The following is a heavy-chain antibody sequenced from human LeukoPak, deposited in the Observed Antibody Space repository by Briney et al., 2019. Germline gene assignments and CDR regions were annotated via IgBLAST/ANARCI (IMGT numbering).Heavy chain of an antibody. D-gene: IGHD3-10*01. J-gene: IGHJ3*01. CDR1: GITVSSNY. CDR2: IYSGGST. Sequence: PGGSLRLSCAASGITVSSNYMSWVRQAPGKGLEWVSVIYSGGSTYYADSVKGRFTISRDNSKNTLYLQMNSLRAEDTAVYYCATNPLWFGELSSWGQGTMVTVSS. V-gene: IGHV3-53*01. CDR3: ATNPLWFGELSS.